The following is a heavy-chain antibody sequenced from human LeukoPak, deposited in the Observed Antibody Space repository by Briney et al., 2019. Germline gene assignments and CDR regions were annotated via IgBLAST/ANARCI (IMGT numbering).Heavy chain of an antibody. Sequence: GGSLRLSCAASGFTFSSYWMSWVRQAPGKGLEWVSSISSSSSYIYYADSVKGRFTISRDNAKNSLYLQMNSLRAEDTALYYCAKDIYAGQQLPDYWGQGTLVTVSS. V-gene: IGHV3-21*04. J-gene: IGHJ4*02. CDR3: AKDIYAGQQLPDY. CDR1: GFTFSSYW. D-gene: IGHD6-13*01. CDR2: ISSSSSYI.